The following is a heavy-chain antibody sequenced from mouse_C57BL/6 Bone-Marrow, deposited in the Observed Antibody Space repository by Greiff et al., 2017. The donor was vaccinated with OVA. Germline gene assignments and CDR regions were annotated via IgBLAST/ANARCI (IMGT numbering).Heavy chain of an antibody. Sequence: VQLQQSGAELVRPGASVKLSCTASGFNIKDDYMHWVKQRPEQGLEWIGWIDPENGDTEYASKFQGKATITADTSSNTAYLQLSSLTSEDTAVYYCTTGDYYVDYWGQGTTLIVSS. D-gene: IGHD2-13*01. CDR2: IDPENGDT. CDR3: TTGDYYVDY. CDR1: GFNIKDDY. V-gene: IGHV14-4*01. J-gene: IGHJ2*01.